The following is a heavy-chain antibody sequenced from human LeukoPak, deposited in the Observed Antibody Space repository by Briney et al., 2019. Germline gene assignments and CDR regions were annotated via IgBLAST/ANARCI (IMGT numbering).Heavy chain of an antibody. CDR1: GFTFSNYG. V-gene: IGHV3-23*01. CDR3: AKDGMYSSSSSYYFDY. J-gene: IGHJ4*02. Sequence: GGTLRLSCAASGFTFSNYGMSWVRQAPGKGLEWVSTISSSGGTTYYADSVKGRFTISRDISKNTLYLQMNSLSAEDTAVYYCAKDGMYSSSSSYYFDYWGQGTLVTVSS. CDR2: ISSSGGTT. D-gene: IGHD6-6*01.